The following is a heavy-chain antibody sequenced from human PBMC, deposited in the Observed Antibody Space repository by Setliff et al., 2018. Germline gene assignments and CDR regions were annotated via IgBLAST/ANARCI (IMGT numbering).Heavy chain of an antibody. CDR1: GYTFTSYP. D-gene: IGHD3-16*01. J-gene: IGHJ4*02. Sequence: ASVKVSCKSSGYTFTSYPINWMRQAPGQGLEWMGGIISMFGTTNYAQKFQGRVTITTDKSTSTAYMELSSLRSEDTAIYYCARDTLALGDITLFDYWGQGTLVTVSS. V-gene: IGHV1-69*05. CDR3: ARDTLALGDITLFDY. CDR2: IISMFGTT.